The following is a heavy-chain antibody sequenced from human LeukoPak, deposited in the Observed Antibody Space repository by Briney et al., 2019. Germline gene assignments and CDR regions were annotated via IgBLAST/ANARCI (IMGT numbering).Heavy chain of an antibody. D-gene: IGHD2-15*01. V-gene: IGHV1-18*04. J-gene: IGHJ4*02. CDR2: ISAYNGNT. CDR3: ARDLVLGWSRRVFDY. Sequence: ASVKVSCKASGYTFTSYGISWVRQAPGQGLEWMGWISAYNGNTNYAQKLQGRVTMTTDTSTSTAYMELRSLRSDDTAVYYCARDLVLGWSRRVFDYWGQGTLVTVSS. CDR1: GYTFTSYG.